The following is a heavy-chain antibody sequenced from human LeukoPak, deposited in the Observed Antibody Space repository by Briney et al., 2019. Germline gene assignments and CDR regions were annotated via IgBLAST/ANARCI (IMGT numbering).Heavy chain of an antibody. CDR2: INHSGST. CDR3: ARGTLNYYDSSGYWGY. J-gene: IGHJ4*02. D-gene: IGHD3-22*01. Sequence: SETLSLTCAVYGGSFSGYYWSWIRQPPGKGLEWIGEINHSGSTNYNPSLKSRVTISVDTSKNQFSLKLSSVTAADTAVYYCARGTLNYYDSSGYWGYWGQGTLVTVPS. V-gene: IGHV4-34*01. CDR1: GGSFSGYY.